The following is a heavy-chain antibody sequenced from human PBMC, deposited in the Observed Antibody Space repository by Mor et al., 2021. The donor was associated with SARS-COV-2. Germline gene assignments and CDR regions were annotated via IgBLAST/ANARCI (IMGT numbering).Heavy chain of an antibody. CDR3: ARDQGSSGAAGDY. D-gene: IGHD6-13*01. CDR2: ISSSGSTK. Sequence: LEWLSYISSSGSTKYYADSVKGRFTISRDNAKNSLYLQMNSLRNDDTAVYYCARDQGSSGAAGDYWGQGTLLSVS. V-gene: IGHV3-48*03. J-gene: IGHJ4*02.